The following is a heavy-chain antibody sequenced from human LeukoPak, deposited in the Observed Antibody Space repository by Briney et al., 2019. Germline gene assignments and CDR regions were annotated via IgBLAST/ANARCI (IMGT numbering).Heavy chain of an antibody. CDR2: IYYSGST. J-gene: IGHJ6*03. CDR1: GGSISSNSYY. D-gene: IGHD5-12*01. Sequence: SETLSLTCTVSGGSISSNSYYWGWIRQPPGKGLEWIGSIYYSGSTYYNPSLKSRVTISVDTSKNQFSLKLSSVTAADTAVYYCARGGGYESGYYYYYYMDVWGKGTTVTVSS. V-gene: IGHV4-39*07. CDR3: ARGGGYESGYYYYYYMDV.